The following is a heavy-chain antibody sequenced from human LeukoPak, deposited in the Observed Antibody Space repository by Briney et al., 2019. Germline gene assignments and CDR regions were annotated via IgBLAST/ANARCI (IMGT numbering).Heavy chain of an antibody. Sequence: QPGRSLRLSCAASGFTFSSYGMHWVRQAPGKGLEWVAVISYDGSNKYYADSVKGRFTISRDNSKNTLYLQMNSLRAEDTAVYYCARDPFRQRQWLAQFDYWGQGTLVTVSS. D-gene: IGHD6-19*01. CDR1: GFTFSSYG. J-gene: IGHJ4*02. V-gene: IGHV3-30*03. CDR2: ISYDGSNK. CDR3: ARDPFRQRQWLAQFDY.